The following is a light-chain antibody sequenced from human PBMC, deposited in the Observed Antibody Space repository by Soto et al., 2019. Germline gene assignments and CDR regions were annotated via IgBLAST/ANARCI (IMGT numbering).Light chain of an antibody. CDR1: QSVSSN. CDR2: GAS. J-gene: IGKJ5*01. V-gene: IGKV3-15*01. Sequence: IGMTQSPASLSVSPVGRATLSCRSSQSVSSNLAWYQQKPGQAPRLLIYGASTRATGIPARFSGSGSGTEFTLTISSLQSEDFAVYYCQQRSNWPPITFGQGTRLEIK. CDR3: QQRSNWPPIT.